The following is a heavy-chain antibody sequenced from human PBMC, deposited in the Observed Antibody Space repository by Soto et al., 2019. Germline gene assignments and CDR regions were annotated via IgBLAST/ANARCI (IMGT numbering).Heavy chain of an antibody. Sequence: SETLSLTCTVSGGSISSYYWSWIRQPPGKGLEWIGYIYYSGSTNYNPSLKSRVTISVDTSKNQFSLKLSSVTAADTAVYYCAREVPYYDFWSGYYSVLDYWGQGTLVTVS. CDR2: IYYSGST. CDR1: GGSISSYY. V-gene: IGHV4-59*01. D-gene: IGHD3-3*01. J-gene: IGHJ4*02. CDR3: AREVPYYDFWSGYYSVLDY.